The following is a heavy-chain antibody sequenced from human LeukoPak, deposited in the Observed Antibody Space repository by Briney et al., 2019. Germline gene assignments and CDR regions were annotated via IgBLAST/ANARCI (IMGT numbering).Heavy chain of an antibody. Sequence: GSLRLSCAASGFTFSHYRMNWVRQAPGKGLEWVSSISSSSSYIYYADSVKGRFTISRDNAKNSLYLQMNSLIAEDTAVYYCVRDDSGSVIRGVLHYWGQGALVTVSS. J-gene: IGHJ4*02. D-gene: IGHD3-10*01. CDR3: VRDDSGSVIRGVLHY. V-gene: IGHV3-21*01. CDR1: GFTFSHYR. CDR2: ISSSSSYI.